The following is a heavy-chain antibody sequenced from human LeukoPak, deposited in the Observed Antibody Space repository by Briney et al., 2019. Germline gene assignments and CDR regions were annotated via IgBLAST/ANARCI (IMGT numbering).Heavy chain of an antibody. CDR3: ARVGATNAFDY. Sequence: GASVKVSCKASGYTFATYDINWVRQAIGQGLEWMGWMNPNSGNTGYTQKFQGRVTMTRNTSISTAYMELRSLRSDDTAVYYCARVGATNAFDYWGQGTLVTVSS. CDR1: GYTFATYD. J-gene: IGHJ4*02. CDR2: MNPNSGNT. D-gene: IGHD1-26*01. V-gene: IGHV1-8*01.